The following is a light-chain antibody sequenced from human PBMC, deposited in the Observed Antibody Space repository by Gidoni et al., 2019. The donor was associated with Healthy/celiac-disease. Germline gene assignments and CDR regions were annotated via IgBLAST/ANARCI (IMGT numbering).Light chain of an antibody. V-gene: IGKV1-39*01. CDR3: QQSYSTLT. J-gene: IGKJ3*01. CDR1: QSISSY. Sequence: DIQMTQSPSSLSASVGDRVTITCRASQSISSYLNWYQQTPGKAPKLLIYAASSLQSGVPSRFSGSGSATDFTLTISSLQPEDFATYYCQQSYSTLTFGPGTKVDIK. CDR2: AAS.